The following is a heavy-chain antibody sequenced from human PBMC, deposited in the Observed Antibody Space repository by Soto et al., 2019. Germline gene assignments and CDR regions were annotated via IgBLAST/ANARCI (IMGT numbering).Heavy chain of an antibody. CDR2: INWNGGST. CDR1: GFTFDDYG. CDR3: ARGYIVVVRAAMRTFDY. D-gene: IGHD2-2*01. J-gene: IGHJ4*02. Sequence: GGSLRLSCAASGFTFDDYGMSWVRQAPGKGLEWVSGINWNGGSTGYADSVKGRFTISRDNAKNSLYLQMNSLRAEDTALYYCARGYIVVVRAAMRTFDYWGQGTLVTVSS. V-gene: IGHV3-20*04.